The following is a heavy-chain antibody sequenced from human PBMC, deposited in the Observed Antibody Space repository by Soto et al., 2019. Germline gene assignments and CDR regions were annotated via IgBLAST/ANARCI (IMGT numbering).Heavy chain of an antibody. CDR3: ARSLSGNAREGVAFDI. D-gene: IGHD2-15*01. Sequence: PSETLSLTCAVSGGSISSGGYSWSWIRQPPGKGLEWIGYIYHSGSTYYNPSLKSRVTISVDRSKNQFSLKLSSVTAADTAVYYCARSLSGNAREGVAFDIWGQGTMVTVSS. CDR1: GGSISSGGYS. CDR2: IYHSGST. J-gene: IGHJ3*02. V-gene: IGHV4-30-2*01.